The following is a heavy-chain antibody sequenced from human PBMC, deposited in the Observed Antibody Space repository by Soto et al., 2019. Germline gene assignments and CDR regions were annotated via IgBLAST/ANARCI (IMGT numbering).Heavy chain of an antibody. D-gene: IGHD3-22*01. CDR2: MYRVGST. Sequence: SETLSLTCAVSGYSINSGYYWGWVRRPPGKGLEWIGSMYRVGSTYYNPSLKSRVTMSVDTSKNQFSLNLSSVTAADTAVYYCARVAFSGSSGYYYYFDYWGQGTLVTVSS. V-gene: IGHV4-38-2*01. CDR3: ARVAFSGSSGYYYYFDY. J-gene: IGHJ4*02. CDR1: GYSINSGYY.